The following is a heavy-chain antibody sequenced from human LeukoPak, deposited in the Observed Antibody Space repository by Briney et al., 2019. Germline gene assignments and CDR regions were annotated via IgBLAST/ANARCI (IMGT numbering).Heavy chain of an antibody. CDR2: INHSGST. J-gene: IGHJ4*02. V-gene: IGHV4-34*01. Sequence: PSETLSHTCAVYGGSFSGYYWSWIRQPPGKGLEWIGEINHSGSTNYNPSLKSRVTISVDTSKNQFSLKLSSVTAADTAVYYCAREGFPSYYWGQGTLVTVSS. CDR1: GGSFSGYY. CDR3: AREGFPSYY.